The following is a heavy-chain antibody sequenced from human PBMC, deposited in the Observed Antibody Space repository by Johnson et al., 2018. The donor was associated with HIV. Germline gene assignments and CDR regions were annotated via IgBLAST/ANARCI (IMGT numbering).Heavy chain of an antibody. CDR2: INSGGDT. V-gene: IGHV3-66*01. CDR1: GFTISSNY. CDR3: TGVSSTSWALDI. D-gene: IGHD2-15*01. Sequence: MLLVESGGGLVQPGGSLRLSCAASGFTISSNYMSWVRQVPGKGLEWVSVINSGGDTYYSDSVMGRFTISRDTSKNTLYLQMNSLRGDDTAVSYCTGVSSTSWALDIWGQGTLVTVSS. J-gene: IGHJ3*02.